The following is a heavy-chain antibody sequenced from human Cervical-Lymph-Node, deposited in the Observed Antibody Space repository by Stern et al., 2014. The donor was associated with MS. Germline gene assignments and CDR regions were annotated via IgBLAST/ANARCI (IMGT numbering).Heavy chain of an antibody. CDR1: GFSLTTGLG. D-gene: IGHD6-13*01. J-gene: IGHJ4*02. CDR3: GHRGGYCDNSACFSLSWYDY. Sequence: QITLKESGPTLVKPTQTLTLTCTFSGFSLTTGLGVGWVRQPPGKALEWLAVIYWNDEKRYSPSLKNRLTITKDTSKSQVVLTMSNMDPVDTATYYCGHRGGYCDNSACFSLSWYDYWGQGTLVTVSA. CDR2: IYWNDEK. V-gene: IGHV2-5*01.